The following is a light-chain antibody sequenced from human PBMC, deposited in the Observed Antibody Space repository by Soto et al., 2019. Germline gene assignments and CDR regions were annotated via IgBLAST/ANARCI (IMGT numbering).Light chain of an antibody. J-gene: IGLJ2*01. CDR1: SSDVGGYDY. V-gene: IGLV2-8*01. CDR3: QSYDSSLNGVV. Sequence: QSVLTQPPSASGSPGQSVTISCTGTSSDVGGYDYVSWHQQHPGKAPKVIIYGNSNRPSGVPDRFSGSKSGTSASLAITGLQAEEEADYYCQSYDSSLNGVVFGGGTKLTVL. CDR2: GNS.